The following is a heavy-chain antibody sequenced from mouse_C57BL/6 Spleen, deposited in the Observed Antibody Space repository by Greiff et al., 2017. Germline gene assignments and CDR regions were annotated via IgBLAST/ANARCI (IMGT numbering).Heavy chain of an antibody. CDR3: ARGGLYYSNYGNWYFDV. V-gene: IGHV1-47*01. Sequence: VPLQQSGAELVKPGASVKMSCKASGYTFTTYPIEWMKQNHGKSLEWIGNFHPYNDDTKYNEKFKGKATLTVEKSSSTVYLELSRLTSDDSAVYYCARGGLYYSNYGNWYFDVWGTGTTVTVSS. D-gene: IGHD2-5*01. CDR1: GYTFTTYP. CDR2: FHPYNDDT. J-gene: IGHJ1*03.